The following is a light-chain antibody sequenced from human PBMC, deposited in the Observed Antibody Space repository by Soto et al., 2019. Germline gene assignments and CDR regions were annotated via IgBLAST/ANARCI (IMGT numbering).Light chain of an antibody. Sequence: SYELTQPLSVSVALGQTARITCGGNNIGSKNVHWYQQKPGQAPVVVIYRDNNRPSGIPERFSGSNSGNTATLTISRAKAGDEAEYYCQVWDSSTGVFGTGTKVTV. V-gene: IGLV3-9*01. CDR3: QVWDSSTGV. CDR1: NIGSKN. CDR2: RDN. J-gene: IGLJ1*01.